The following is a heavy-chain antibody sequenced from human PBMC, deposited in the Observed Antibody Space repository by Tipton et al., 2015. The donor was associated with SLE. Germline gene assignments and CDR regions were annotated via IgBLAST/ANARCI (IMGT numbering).Heavy chain of an antibody. V-gene: IGHV3-43*01. D-gene: IGHD6-6*01. CDR2: ISWDGGST. Sequence: SLRLSCAASGFTFDDYTMHWVRQAPGKGLEWVSLISWDGGSTYYADSVKGRFTISRDNSKNSLYLQMNSLRTEDTALYYCARGSSSSYYFDYWGQGTLVTVPS. J-gene: IGHJ4*02. CDR1: GFTFDDYT. CDR3: ARGSSSSYYFDY.